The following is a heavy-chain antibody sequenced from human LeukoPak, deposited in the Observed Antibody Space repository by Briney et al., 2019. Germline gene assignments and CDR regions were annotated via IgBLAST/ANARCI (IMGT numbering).Heavy chain of an antibody. V-gene: IGHV4-61*01. CDR2: IHYSGDT. CDR1: GGSVSSGSYY. D-gene: IGHD6-19*01. Sequence: SETLSFTCTVSGGSVSSGSYYWSWIRQPPGKGLEWITYIHYSGDTNYNPSLKSRVTISVDTSKNQFSLKLRSVTAADTAVYYCARWAVAELGLDYWGQGTLVTVSS. CDR3: ARWAVAELGLDY. J-gene: IGHJ4*02.